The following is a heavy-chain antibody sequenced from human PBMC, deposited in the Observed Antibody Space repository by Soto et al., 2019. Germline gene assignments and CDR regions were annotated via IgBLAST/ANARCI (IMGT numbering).Heavy chain of an antibody. CDR2: IKEAGSER. CDR1: GFSFGNYW. Sequence: EVQLVESGGGLVQPGGSLRLSCAVSGFSFGNYWMSWVRQAPGQGLEWLASIKEAGSERYYLDSVKGRFTISRDNAKDSLSLQMNSLRGEYTAFYYCARDVGPVTIFGEALSGYFDFWGQGTLVNVS. CDR3: ARDVGPVTIFGEALSGYFDF. D-gene: IGHD3-3*01. V-gene: IGHV3-7*03. J-gene: IGHJ4*02.